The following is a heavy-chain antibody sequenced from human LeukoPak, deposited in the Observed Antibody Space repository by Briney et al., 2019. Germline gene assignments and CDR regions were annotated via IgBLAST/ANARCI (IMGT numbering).Heavy chain of an antibody. J-gene: IGHJ4*02. Sequence: PSETLSLTCAVYGGSFSGYYWSWIRQPPGKGLEWIGETNHSGSTNYNPSLKSRVTISVDTSENQFSLKLSSVTAADTAVYYCARGTTKLTAAAGTHFDYWGQGTLVTVSS. CDR2: TNHSGST. D-gene: IGHD6-13*01. V-gene: IGHV4-34*01. CDR1: GGSFSGYY. CDR3: ARGTTKLTAAAGTHFDY.